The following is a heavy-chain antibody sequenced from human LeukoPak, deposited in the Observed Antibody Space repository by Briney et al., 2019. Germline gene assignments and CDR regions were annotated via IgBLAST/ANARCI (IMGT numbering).Heavy chain of an antibody. CDR3: ARDTGFPFFDF. J-gene: IGHJ4*02. CDR2: INTNSGVT. V-gene: IGHV1-2*02. Sequence: ASVKVSCKASGYTFNGYYLHWVRQAPGQGPEWMGKINTNSGVTDYAQNFQGRVTMTRDTSITTAYMELSRLTSDDTAVCYCARDTGFPFFDFWGQGTLVTVSS. CDR1: GYTFNGYY.